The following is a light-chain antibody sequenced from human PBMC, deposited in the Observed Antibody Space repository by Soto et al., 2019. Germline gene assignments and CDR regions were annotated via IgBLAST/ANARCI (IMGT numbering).Light chain of an antibody. CDR1: QNINNW. CDR3: QHTRT. J-gene: IGKJ1*01. V-gene: IGKV1-5*01. CDR2: DAS. Sequence: DIQMTRSPSTLSASVGDRVTITCRASQNINNWVAWYQQKPGKAPKFLIYDASTLQRGVPSRFSGSGFGTEFSLTISSLQPDDFGSYYCQHTRTFGQGTKVDIK.